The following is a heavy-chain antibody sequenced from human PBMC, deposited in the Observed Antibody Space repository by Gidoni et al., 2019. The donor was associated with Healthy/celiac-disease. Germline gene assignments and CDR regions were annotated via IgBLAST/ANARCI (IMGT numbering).Heavy chain of an antibody. CDR1: GGSISSYY. D-gene: IGHD6-13*01. Sequence: QVQLQESRPGLVKPSETLSLTCTVSGGSISSYYWSWIRQPPGKGLEWIGYIYYSGSTNHDPSHKSRVTISVDTSKSQFSLKLSSVAAADTAVYCCARSKYSSSFDYWGQGTLVTVSS. V-gene: IGHV4-59*01. J-gene: IGHJ4*02. CDR2: IYYSGST. CDR3: ARSKYSSSFDY.